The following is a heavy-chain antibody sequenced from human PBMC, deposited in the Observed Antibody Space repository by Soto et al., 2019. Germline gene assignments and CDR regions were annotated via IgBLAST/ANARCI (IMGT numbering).Heavy chain of an antibody. Sequence: QVQLVQSGAEVKKPGASVKVSCKDSEYTFTGYYMHWVRQAPGQGLEWMGWINPNSGGTNYAQKFQGRVTMTRDTYISTADMELRRLRSDDTAVYYSAREGELNWFDPWGQGTLVTVSS. J-gene: IGHJ5*02. CDR1: EYTFTGYY. CDR2: INPNSGGT. CDR3: AREGELNWFDP. D-gene: IGHD1-7*01. V-gene: IGHV1-2*02.